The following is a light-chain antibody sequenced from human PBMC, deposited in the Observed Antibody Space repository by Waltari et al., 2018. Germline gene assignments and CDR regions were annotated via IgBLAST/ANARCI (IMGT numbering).Light chain of an antibody. CDR2: AAS. CDR3: QQSYSTPFT. Sequence: DIQMTQSPSSLSASVGDRVTITCRASQSVSSNLNWFQYKPGKAPKLLIYAASSLPSGVPSRFSGSGSGTDFTLTISSLQPEDFATYYCQQSYSTPFTFGPGTKVHI. J-gene: IGKJ3*01. CDR1: QSVSSN. V-gene: IGKV1-39*01.